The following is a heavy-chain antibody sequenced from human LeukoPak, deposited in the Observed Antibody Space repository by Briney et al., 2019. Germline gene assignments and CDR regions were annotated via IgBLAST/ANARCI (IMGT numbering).Heavy chain of an antibody. J-gene: IGHJ6*02. Sequence: GGSLRLSCAASGFTFSSYWMNWARQAPGKGLEWVASINHNGNVNYYVDSVKGRFTISRDNAKNSLYLQMSNLRAEDTAVFFCARGGGLDVWGQGATVTVSS. CDR2: INHNGNVN. V-gene: IGHV3-7*03. D-gene: IGHD3-16*01. CDR3: ARGGGLDV. CDR1: GFTFSSYW.